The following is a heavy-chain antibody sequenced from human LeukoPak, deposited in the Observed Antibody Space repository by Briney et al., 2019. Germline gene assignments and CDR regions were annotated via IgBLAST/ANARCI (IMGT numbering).Heavy chain of an antibody. D-gene: IGHD3-10*01. J-gene: IGHJ4*02. CDR1: SGFISTHH. CDR3: ARDKFGELFSFDY. V-gene: IGHV4-59*11. CDR2: IFNRGST. Sequence: SETLSLTCIVSSGFISTHHWSWIRQPPGKGLEWIGYIFNRGSTNYNPSLKSRVIISVDTSKNQFSLKLTSVTAADTAVYYCARDKFGELFSFDYWGQGTLVTVSS.